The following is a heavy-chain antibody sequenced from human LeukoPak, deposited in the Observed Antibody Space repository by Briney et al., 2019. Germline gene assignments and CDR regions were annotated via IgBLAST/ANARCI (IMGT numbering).Heavy chain of an antibody. CDR3: ARGFYGSGSYDYGMDV. Sequence: ASVTVSCTASGYTYTSYDINWVRQAPGQGLEWMGWMNPNSGNTGYAQKFQGRVTMTRNTSISTAYMELSSLRSEDTAVYYCARGFYGSGSYDYGMDVWGQGTTATVSS. J-gene: IGHJ6*02. CDR1: GYTYTSYD. CDR2: MNPNSGNT. D-gene: IGHD3-10*01. V-gene: IGHV1-8*01.